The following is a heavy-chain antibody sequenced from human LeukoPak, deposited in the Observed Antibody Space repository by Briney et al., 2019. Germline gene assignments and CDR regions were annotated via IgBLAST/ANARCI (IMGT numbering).Heavy chain of an antibody. CDR2: INQDGSEG. Sequence: PGGSLILSCAASGFSFSDYWMDWVRQSPGKGMEWVANINQDGSEGYYADSVKGRFTISRDNAKNSLYLQMNKLRAEDTAVYYCSRSLDYWGQGALVTVSS. V-gene: IGHV3-7*01. CDR1: GFSFSDYW. CDR3: SRSLDY. J-gene: IGHJ4*02.